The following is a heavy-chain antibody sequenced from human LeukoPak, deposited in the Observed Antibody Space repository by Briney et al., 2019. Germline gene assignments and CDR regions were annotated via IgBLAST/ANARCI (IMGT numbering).Heavy chain of an antibody. V-gene: IGHV3-48*03. D-gene: IGHD2-15*01. J-gene: IGHJ6*03. CDR2: ISSSGSTK. CDR3: ARVLRYCSGGNCYSGGLGYMDV. Sequence: GGSLRLSCVASGFSFTSSHMNWVRQAPGKGLEWVSYISSSGSTKYYADSVKGRFTISRDNAKNSLFLQMNSLRAEDTAVYYCARVLRYCSGGNCYSGGLGYMDVWGKGTTVTISS. CDR1: GFSFTSSH.